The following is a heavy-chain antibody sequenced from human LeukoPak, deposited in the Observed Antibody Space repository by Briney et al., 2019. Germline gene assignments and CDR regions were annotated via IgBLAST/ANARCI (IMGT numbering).Heavy chain of an antibody. Sequence: SVKVSCKASGGTFISYAISWVRQAPGQGLEWMGGIIPIFGTANYAQKFQGRVTITTDESTSTAYMELSSLRSEDTAVYYCARHRSRMEWSLFDYWGQGTLVTVSS. J-gene: IGHJ4*02. D-gene: IGHD3-3*01. CDR1: GGTFISYA. CDR2: IIPIFGTA. V-gene: IGHV1-69*05. CDR3: ARHRSRMEWSLFDY.